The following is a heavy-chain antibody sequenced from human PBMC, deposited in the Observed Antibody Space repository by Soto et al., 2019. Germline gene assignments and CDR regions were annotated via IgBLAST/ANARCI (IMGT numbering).Heavy chain of an antibody. CDR1: GYTFTNYW. D-gene: IGHD6-19*01. J-gene: IGHJ4*02. CDR2: IYAGDFDT. CDR3: ASQRPLESSAWYN. Sequence: PRASLKSACKCSGYTFTNYWLGWVREMPGKGLEYMGTIYAGDFDTRYSPSFEGRVTMSVVKAISTAYLHWSSLKASDTPMSYCASQRPLESSAWYNWGPGALVKVSS. V-gene: IGHV5-51*01.